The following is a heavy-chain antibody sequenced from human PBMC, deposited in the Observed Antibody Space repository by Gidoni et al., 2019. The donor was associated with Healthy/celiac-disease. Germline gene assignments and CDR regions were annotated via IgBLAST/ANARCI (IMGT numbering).Heavy chain of an antibody. CDR1: GGSFSGYY. V-gene: IGHV4-34*01. Sequence: QVQLQQWGAGLLKPSETLSLTCAVYGGSFSGYYWSWIRQPPGKGLEWIGEINHSGSTNYNPSLKSRVTISVDTSKNQFSLKLSSVTAADTAVYYCARGGGDIVVVPAAMEAFDIWGQGTMVTVSS. D-gene: IGHD2-2*01. CDR2: INHSGST. CDR3: ARGGGDIVVVPAAMEAFDI. J-gene: IGHJ3*02.